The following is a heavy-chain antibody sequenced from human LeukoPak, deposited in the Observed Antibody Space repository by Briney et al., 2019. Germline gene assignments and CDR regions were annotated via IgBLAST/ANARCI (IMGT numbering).Heavy chain of an antibody. J-gene: IGHJ4*02. CDR3: AKDGTIFGVTYLDS. D-gene: IGHD3-3*01. CDR2: INQDDSQM. V-gene: IGHV3-7*01. Sequence: PGGSLRLSCAASGFTFNKYWLTWVRQAPGKGLEWVANINQDDSQMYYLESVEGRFTISRDISKNTLHLQMNSLRTEDTAVYYCAKDGTIFGVTYLDSWGQGTLVTVSS. CDR1: GFTFNKYW.